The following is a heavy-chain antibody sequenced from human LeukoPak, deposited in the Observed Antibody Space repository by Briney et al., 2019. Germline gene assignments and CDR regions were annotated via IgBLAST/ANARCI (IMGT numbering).Heavy chain of an antibody. Sequence: ASVTVSCKVSGYTLTELSMHWVRQAPGKGLEWMGGFDPEDGETIYAQKFQGRVTMTQDTSTDTAYMELSSLRSEDTAVYYCATDQINCSSTSCYVYWGQGTLVTVSS. CDR2: FDPEDGET. CDR3: ATDQINCSSTSCYVY. V-gene: IGHV1-24*01. D-gene: IGHD2-2*01. J-gene: IGHJ4*02. CDR1: GYTLTELS.